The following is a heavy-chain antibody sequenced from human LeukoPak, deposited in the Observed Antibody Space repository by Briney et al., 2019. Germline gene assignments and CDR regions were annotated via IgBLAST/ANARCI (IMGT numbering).Heavy chain of an antibody. D-gene: IGHD2-2*01. CDR1: GFTFSSYE. V-gene: IGHV3-48*03. J-gene: IGHJ4*02. CDR2: ISSSGTTI. CDR3: ARRYCSSTSCLIDY. Sequence: GGSLRLSCAASGFTFSSYEMNWVRQAPGKGLEWVSYISSSGTTIYYTDSVKGRFTISRDNAKNSLYLQMNSLRAEDTAVYYCARRYCSSTSCLIDYWGQGTLVTVSS.